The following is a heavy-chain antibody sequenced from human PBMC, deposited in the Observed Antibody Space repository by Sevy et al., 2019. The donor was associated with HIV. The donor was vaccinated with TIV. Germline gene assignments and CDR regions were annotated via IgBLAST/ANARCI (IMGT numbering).Heavy chain of an antibody. D-gene: IGHD3-9*01. J-gene: IGHJ4*02. V-gene: IGHV3-9*01. Sequence: GGSLRLSCAASGFIFDDYAMHWVRQAPGKGLEWVSGISWDTVNIGYADSVKGRLPISRDNAKNSLYLQMNSLRAEDTALYYCTKDKRRYDILTRGGYFDYWGQGTLVTVSS. CDR1: GFIFDDYA. CDR3: TKDKRRYDILTRGGYFDY. CDR2: ISWDTVNI.